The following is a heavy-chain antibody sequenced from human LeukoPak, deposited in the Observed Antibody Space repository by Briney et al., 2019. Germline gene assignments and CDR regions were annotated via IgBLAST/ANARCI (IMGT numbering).Heavy chain of an antibody. CDR2: ISSSSSSI. V-gene: IGHV3-48*04. D-gene: IGHD1-26*01. J-gene: IGHJ4*02. CDR3: ARDRSPSGSSPGFDY. CDR1: GFTFSTYI. Sequence: GGSLRLSCAASGFTFSTYIMNWVRQAPGKGLEWVSYISSSSSSIYYADSVKGRFTISRDNAKNSLYLQMNSLRAEDTAVYYCARDRSPSGSSPGFDYWGQGTLVTVSS.